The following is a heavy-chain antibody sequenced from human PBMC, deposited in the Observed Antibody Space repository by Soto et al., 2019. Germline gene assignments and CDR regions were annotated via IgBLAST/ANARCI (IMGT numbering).Heavy chain of an antibody. CDR2: IYPGDSDT. CDR1: GDSFSNYW. CDR3: TRSAYSNYGGYYYGVDV. J-gene: IGHJ6*02. V-gene: IGHV5-51*01. D-gene: IGHD4-4*01. Sequence: RGESLKISCKGFGDSFSNYWIGWVRQTPGKGLEWMGFIYPGDSDTRYSPSFQGQVTISADKSISTAYLQWSSLKASDTAIYYCTRSAYSNYGGYYYGVDVWGQGTTVTVSS.